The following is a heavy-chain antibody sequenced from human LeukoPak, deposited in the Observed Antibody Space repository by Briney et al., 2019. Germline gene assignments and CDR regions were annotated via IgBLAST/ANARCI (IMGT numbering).Heavy chain of an antibody. V-gene: IGHV3-21*01. CDR3: AREYSSSWYDWFDP. CDR2: ISSSSSYI. D-gene: IGHD6-13*01. J-gene: IGHJ5*02. Sequence: GGSLRLSCAASGFTFSSYSMNWVRQAPGKWLEWVSSISSSSSYIYYADSVKGRFTISRDNAKNSLYLQMNSLRAEDTAVYYCAREYSSSWYDWFDPWGQGTLVTVSS. CDR1: GFTFSSYS.